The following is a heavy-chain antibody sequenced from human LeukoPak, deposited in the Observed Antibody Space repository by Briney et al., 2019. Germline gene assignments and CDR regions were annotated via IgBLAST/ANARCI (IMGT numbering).Heavy chain of an antibody. D-gene: IGHD5-18*01. CDR3: ARAGLGYSYGSDY. CDR2: MNPNSGNT. CDR1: GYTFSNYN. V-gene: IGHV1-8*02. J-gene: IGHJ4*02. Sequence: ASVKVSCKASGYTFSNYNIHWLRQAPGQGLEWMGWMNPNSGNTGYAQKFQGRVTMTRNTSISTAYMELSSLRSEDTAVYYCARAGLGYSYGSDYWGQGTLVTVSS.